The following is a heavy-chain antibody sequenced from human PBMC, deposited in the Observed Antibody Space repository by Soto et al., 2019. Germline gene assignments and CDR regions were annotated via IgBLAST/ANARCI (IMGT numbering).Heavy chain of an antibody. CDR1: GYTFTSYD. CDR3: ARRAETNGWNGFGADKYYFDF. J-gene: IGHJ4*02. D-gene: IGHD1-1*01. CDR2: MNPNTGNS. V-gene: IGHV1-8*01. Sequence: QVQLVQSGAEVRKPGASVKVSCEASGYTFTSYDIYWVRQASGQGLERMGWMNPNTGNSGYAQKFQGRVTMTSDTSISTAHMELSSLRSEDTAVYYCARRAETNGWNGFGADKYYFDFWGQGTLVTVSS.